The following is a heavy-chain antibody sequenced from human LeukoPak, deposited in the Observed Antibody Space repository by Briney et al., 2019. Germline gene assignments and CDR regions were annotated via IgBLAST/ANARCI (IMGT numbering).Heavy chain of an antibody. CDR3: AKDPTYYYDSSGYPPDY. D-gene: IGHD3-22*01. Sequence: GGSLRLSCAASGFTFSSYGMHWVRQAPGKGLEWVAVISYDGRNKYYADSVKGRFTISRDNSKNTLYLQMNSLRAEDTAVYYCAKDPTYYYDSSGYPPDYWGQGTLVTVSS. CDR2: ISYDGRNK. V-gene: IGHV3-30*18. CDR1: GFTFSSYG. J-gene: IGHJ4*02.